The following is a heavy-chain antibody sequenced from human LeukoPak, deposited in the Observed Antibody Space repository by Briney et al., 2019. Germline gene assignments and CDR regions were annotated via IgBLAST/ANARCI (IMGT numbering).Heavy chain of an antibody. CDR2: IRSKAKSYAT. CDR1: GFTFSGCA. V-gene: IGHV3-73*01. J-gene: IGHJ5*02. D-gene: IGHD6-6*01. Sequence: GGSLRLSCAASGFTFSGCAMHWVRQASGKGLEWVGRIRSKAKSYATAYAASVKGRFAISRDDSKNTAYLQMDSLKTEDTAVYYCTRHVEYSSSRLDWFDPWGQGTLVTVSS. CDR3: TRHVEYSSSRLDWFDP.